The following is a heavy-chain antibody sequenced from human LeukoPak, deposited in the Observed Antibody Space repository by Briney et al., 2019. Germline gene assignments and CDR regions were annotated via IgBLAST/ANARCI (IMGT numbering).Heavy chain of an antibody. V-gene: IGHV3-53*01. CDR1: GFSVNTKY. CDR3: AVLYSGTYYGVSV. CDR2: IYSGGST. Sequence: GGSLRLSCAASGFSVNTKYMSWVRQAPGKGLEWVSVIYSGGSTYYADAVKGRFTISRDNSKNTLYLQMNSLRAEDTALYYCAVLYSGTYYGVSVWGQGTLVTVSS. J-gene: IGHJ4*02. D-gene: IGHD1-26*01.